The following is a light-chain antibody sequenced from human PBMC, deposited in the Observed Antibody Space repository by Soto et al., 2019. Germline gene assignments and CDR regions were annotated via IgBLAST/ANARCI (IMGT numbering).Light chain of an antibody. V-gene: IGKV3-20*01. J-gene: IGKJ5*01. CDR1: QSVDSNY. Sequence: EIVLTQSPGTLSLSPGEEATLSCRASQSVDSNYLAWYQQKPGQTPRLIIYGASGRADGIPHRFSGSGFGTDFTRTISKVEPEDFAVYYCHQYGSSPITFGQGTRLEIK. CDR2: GAS. CDR3: HQYGSSPIT.